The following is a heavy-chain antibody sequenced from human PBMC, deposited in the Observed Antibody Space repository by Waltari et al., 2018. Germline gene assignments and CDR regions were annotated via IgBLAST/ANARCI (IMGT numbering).Heavy chain of an antibody. D-gene: IGHD6-13*01. Sequence: QVHVVESGGGVVQTGGSLRLSCAASGFPLGNYAWNWVRQAPGKGLEWVAVIQYDGSIKNYADSVKGRFTISRENSKNTLYLEMKSLRAEDTAVYYCAREYSRICFHALDGWDQGTAVTVSS. V-gene: IGHV3-33*05. CDR3: AREYSRICFHALDG. CDR1: GFPLGNYA. CDR2: IQYDGSIK. J-gene: IGHJ6*02.